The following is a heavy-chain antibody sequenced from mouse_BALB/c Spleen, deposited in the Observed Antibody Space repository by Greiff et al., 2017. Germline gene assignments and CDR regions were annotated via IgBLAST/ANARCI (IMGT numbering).Heavy chain of an antibody. J-gene: IGHJ4*01. CDR2: IYPGNSDT. CDR3: TRWYDYDGYYAMDY. Sequence: VQLKESGTVLARPGASVKMSCKASGYSFTSYWMHWVKQRPGQGLEWIGAIYPGNSDTSYNQKFKGKAKLTAVTSASTAYMELSSLTNEDSAVYYCTRWYDYDGYYAMDYWGQGTSVTVSS. V-gene: IGHV1-5*01. D-gene: IGHD2-4*01. CDR1: GYSFTSYW.